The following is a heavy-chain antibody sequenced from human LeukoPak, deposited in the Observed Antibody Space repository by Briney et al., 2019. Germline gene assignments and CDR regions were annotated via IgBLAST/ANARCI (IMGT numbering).Heavy chain of an antibody. Sequence: SETLSLTCTVSGGSISTYYWSWVRQPPGKGLEWIGYIYYSGSTNYNPSLKSRVTISVDTSKNQFSLKLSSVTAADTAVYYCARGTGFGAYYYYYYYMDVWGKGTTVTISS. CDR3: ARGTGFGAYYYYYYYMDV. D-gene: IGHD3-10*01. J-gene: IGHJ6*03. V-gene: IGHV4-59*01. CDR2: IYYSGST. CDR1: GGSISTYY.